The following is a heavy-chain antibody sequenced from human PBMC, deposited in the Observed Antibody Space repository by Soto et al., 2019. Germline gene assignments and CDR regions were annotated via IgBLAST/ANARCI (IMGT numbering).Heavy chain of an antibody. J-gene: IGHJ4*02. Sequence: ESGGGLVKPGGSLRLSCAASGFTFSSYSMNWVRQAPGKGLEWVSSISSSSSYIYYADSVKGRFTISRDNAKNSLYLQMNSLRAEDTAVYYCARRSRMIVVVSSASSFDYWGQGTLVTVSS. CDR3: ARRSRMIVVVSSASSFDY. CDR1: GFTFSSYS. V-gene: IGHV3-21*01. D-gene: IGHD3-22*01. CDR2: ISSSSSYI.